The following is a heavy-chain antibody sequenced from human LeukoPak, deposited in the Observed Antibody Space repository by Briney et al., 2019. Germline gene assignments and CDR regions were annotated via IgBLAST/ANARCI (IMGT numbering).Heavy chain of an antibody. J-gene: IGHJ3*02. D-gene: IGHD1-1*01. CDR2: INPSGGST. CDR3: ARDLRYNWNHGAFDI. CDR1: GYTFTSYY. Sequence: GASVKVSCKASGYTFTSYYMHWVRQAPGQGLEWMGIINPSGGSTSYAQKFQGRVTMTRDTSTSTVYMELSSLRSEDTAVYYCARDLRYNWNHGAFDIWGQGTMVTVCS. V-gene: IGHV1-46*03.